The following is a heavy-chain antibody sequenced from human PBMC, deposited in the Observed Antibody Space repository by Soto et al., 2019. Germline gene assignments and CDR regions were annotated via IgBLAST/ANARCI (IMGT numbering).Heavy chain of an antibody. CDR2: IDPNGGKS. J-gene: IGHJ1*01. Sequence: HVQLVQSGAEVKEPGASVKFSCKASGYTFTTYHIHWVRQAPGQGLDRMGMIDPNGGKSGYARKFKDRVAMTRDTSTGTCYIEVNSLRFDDTAMYFCVRGYCTSSASCEGDFQHWGQGTLVTVSS. CDR3: VRGYCTSSASCEGDFQH. D-gene: IGHD2-2*01. V-gene: IGHV1-46*01. CDR1: GYTFTTYH.